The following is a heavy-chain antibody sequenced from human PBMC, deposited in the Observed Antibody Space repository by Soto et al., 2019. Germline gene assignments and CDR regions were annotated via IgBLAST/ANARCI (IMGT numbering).Heavy chain of an antibody. V-gene: IGHV3-9*01. CDR2: ISWDSRSV. D-gene: IGHD6-6*01. Sequence: EVHLVESGGGLVQPGGSLRLSCAVSGFTFEDYAMHWVRQAPGKGLEWVSGISWDSRSVAYADSVKGRFTISRDNAENSLHRQMNSLRDEDTAVYYCAKDSIRRSFSRSSTRARDAFDIWGQGTMVTVSS. CDR1: GFTFEDYA. CDR3: AKDSIRRSFSRSSTRARDAFDI. J-gene: IGHJ3*02.